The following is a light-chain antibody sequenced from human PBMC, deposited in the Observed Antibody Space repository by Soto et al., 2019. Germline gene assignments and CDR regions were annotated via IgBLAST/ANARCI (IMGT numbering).Light chain of an antibody. CDR3: CSYAGGSTYV. J-gene: IGLJ1*01. CDR1: SSDVGSYNL. V-gene: IGLV2-23*01. CDR2: EGS. Sequence: QSALTQPASVSGSPGQSITISCTGTSSDVGSYNLVSWYQQHPGKAPKLMIYEGSKRPSGVSNRFSGSKSGNTASLTISGLQAEDEADYFCCSYAGGSTYVFGTGTKATVL.